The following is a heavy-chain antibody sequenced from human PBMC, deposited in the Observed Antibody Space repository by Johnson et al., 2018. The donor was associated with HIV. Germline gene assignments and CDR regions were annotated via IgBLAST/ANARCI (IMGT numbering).Heavy chain of an antibody. CDR1: GFSVSRNY. D-gene: IGHD3-10*01. V-gene: IGHV3-30*02. Sequence: QVQLVESGGGLVQPGGSLRLSCAASGFSVSRNYKTWVRQAPVKGLEWVAFLRSDGTNQHYADSLRGRFTISRDNSRNTLYLEMGRLRVEDMAVYYCARDVASVYGSGDHAFDIWGQGTMVTVSS. CDR2: LRSDGTNQ. CDR3: ARDVASVYGSGDHAFDI. J-gene: IGHJ3*02.